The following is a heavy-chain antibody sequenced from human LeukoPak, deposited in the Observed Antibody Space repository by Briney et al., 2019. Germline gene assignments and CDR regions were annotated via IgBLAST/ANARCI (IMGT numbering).Heavy chain of an antibody. J-gene: IGHJ3*02. CDR1: GYSISSGYY. Sequence: SETLSLTCTVSGYSISSGYYWGWIRQPPGKGLEWIGSIYHSGSTYYNPSLKSRVTISVDTSKNQFSLKLSSVTAADTAVYYCARRRYRGDAFDIWGQGTMVTVSS. CDR3: ARRRYRGDAFDI. D-gene: IGHD1-1*01. V-gene: IGHV4-38-2*02. CDR2: IYHSGST.